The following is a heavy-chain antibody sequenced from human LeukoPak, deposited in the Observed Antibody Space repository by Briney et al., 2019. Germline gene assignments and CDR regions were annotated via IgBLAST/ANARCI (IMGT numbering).Heavy chain of an antibody. CDR3: AKDYFRLRYYDSSGEYYFDY. J-gene: IGHJ4*02. D-gene: IGHD3-22*01. CDR2: ISGSGGST. CDR1: GFTLSSYA. Sequence: GGSLRLSCAASGFTLSSYAMSWVRQAPGKGLEWVSAISGSGGSTYYADSVKGRFTISRDNSKNTLYLQMNSLRAEDTAVYYCAKDYFRLRYYDSSGEYYFDYWGQGTLVTVSS. V-gene: IGHV3-23*01.